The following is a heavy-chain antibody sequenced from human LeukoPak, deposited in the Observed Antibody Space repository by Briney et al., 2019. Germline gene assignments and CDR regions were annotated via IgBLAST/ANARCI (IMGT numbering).Heavy chain of an antibody. CDR1: GGSFSGYY. V-gene: IGHV4-34*01. CDR3: ARGGYSYGFKAFDI. CDR2: INHSGST. J-gene: IGHJ3*02. Sequence: PSETLSLTCAVYGGSFSGYYWSWIRQPPGKGLEWIGEINHSGSTNYNPSLKSRVPISVDTSKNQFSLRLSSVTAADTAVYYCARGGYSYGFKAFDIWGQGTKVTVSS. D-gene: IGHD5-18*01.